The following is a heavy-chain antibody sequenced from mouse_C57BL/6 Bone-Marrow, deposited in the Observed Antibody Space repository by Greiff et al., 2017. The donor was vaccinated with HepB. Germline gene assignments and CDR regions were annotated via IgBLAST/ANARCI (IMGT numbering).Heavy chain of an antibody. CDR3: ARSVRYYGSSYDYAMDY. V-gene: IGHV2-9-1*01. CDR1: GFSLTSYA. CDR2: IWTGGGT. Sequence: VKLVESGPGLVAPSQSLSITCTVSGFSLTSYAISWVRQPPGKGLEWLGVIWTGGGTNYNSALKSRLSISKDNSKSQVFLKMNSLQTDDTARYYCARSVRYYGSSYDYAMDYWGQGTSVTVSS. J-gene: IGHJ4*01. D-gene: IGHD1-1*01.